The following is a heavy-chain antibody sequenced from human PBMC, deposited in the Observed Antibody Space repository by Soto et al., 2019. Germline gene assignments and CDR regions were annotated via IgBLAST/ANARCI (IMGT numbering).Heavy chain of an antibody. J-gene: IGHJ4*02. V-gene: IGHV3-48*01. D-gene: IGHD3-16*01. Sequence: EVQLVESGGGLVQPGGSLRLSCAASGFRFSSFGMNWVRQAPGKGLEWVSYISYDSSKPIYYAESVKGRFTISRDNAKNSLYLQMNSPRAEDTAVYYCARDLWDDLAGGESDYWGQGTLVIVSS. CDR3: ARDLWDDLAGGESDY. CDR1: GFRFSSFG. CDR2: ISYDSSKPI.